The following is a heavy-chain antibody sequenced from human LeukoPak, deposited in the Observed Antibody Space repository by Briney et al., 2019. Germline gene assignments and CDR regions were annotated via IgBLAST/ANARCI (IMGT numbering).Heavy chain of an antibody. V-gene: IGHV3-7*01. J-gene: IGHJ4*02. CDR2: IKKDGSEQ. CDR3: ARHLSGVTGYTYGRGIDY. D-gene: IGHD5-18*01. CDR1: GFPFSSYW. Sequence: GGSLILSCAASGFPFSSYWMSWVRPAPGKGLEWVANIKKDGSEQYYGDSVKGRFTISRDNAKTSLYLQMNSLRAEDTAVYYCARHLSGVTGYTYGRGIDYWGQGTLVTVSS.